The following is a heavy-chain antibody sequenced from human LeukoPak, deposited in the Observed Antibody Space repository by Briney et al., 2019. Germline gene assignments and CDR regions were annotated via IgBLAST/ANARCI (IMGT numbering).Heavy chain of an antibody. CDR3: AYRSSGSQMPFFDI. CDR2: INTNTGNP. Sequence: GASVKVSCKASGYTFTSYAMNWVRQAPGQGLEWMGWINTNTGNPTYAQGFTGRFVFSLDTSVSTAYLQISSLKAEDTAVYYCAYRSSGSQMPFFDIWAQGTLVTVFS. D-gene: IGHD6-13*01. CDR1: GYTFTSYA. J-gene: IGHJ3*02. V-gene: IGHV7-4-1*02.